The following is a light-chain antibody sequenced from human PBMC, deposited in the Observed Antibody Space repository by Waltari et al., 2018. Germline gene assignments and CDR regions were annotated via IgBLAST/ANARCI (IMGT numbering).Light chain of an antibody. CDR1: QSISSY. V-gene: IGKV1-39*01. J-gene: IGKJ4*01. Sequence: DIQMTQSPSSLSASVGDRVTITCRASQSISSYLNWYQQKPGKAPKLLSYAASSLQSVVPSRYSCGASWTECSLTISSLQPEYFATYYCQQSDSTPLSVGGWTKVEIK. CDR3: QQSDSTPLS. CDR2: AAS.